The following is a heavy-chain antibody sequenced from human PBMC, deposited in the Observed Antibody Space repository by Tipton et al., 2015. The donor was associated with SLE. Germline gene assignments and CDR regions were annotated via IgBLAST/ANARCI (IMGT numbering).Heavy chain of an antibody. CDR1: GFTFSSYW. CDR3: ARVLYDILTGDYFDC. CDR2: IKQDGSEK. V-gene: IGHV3-7*03. D-gene: IGHD3-9*01. J-gene: IGHJ4*02. Sequence: SLRLSCAASGFTFSSYWMSWVRQAPGKGLEWVANIKQDGSEKYYVDSVKGRFTISRDNAKNSLYLQMNSLRAEDTAVYYCARVLYDILTGDYFDCWGQGTLVTVSS.